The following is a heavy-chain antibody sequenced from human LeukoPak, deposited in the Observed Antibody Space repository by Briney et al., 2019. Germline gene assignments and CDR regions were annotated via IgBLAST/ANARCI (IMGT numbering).Heavy chain of an antibody. J-gene: IGHJ4*02. CDR1: GGSISSYY. CDR3: ARAATTGSHRTYYFDY. D-gene: IGHD3-9*01. V-gene: IGHV4-4*07. Sequence: SETLSLTCTVSGGSISSYYWIWIRQPAGKGLEWIGRIYTSGNTNYNPSLKSRVAISIDTSKNQFSLKLSSVTAADTAVYYCARAATTGSHRTYYFDYWGQGNLVTVSS. CDR2: IYTSGNT.